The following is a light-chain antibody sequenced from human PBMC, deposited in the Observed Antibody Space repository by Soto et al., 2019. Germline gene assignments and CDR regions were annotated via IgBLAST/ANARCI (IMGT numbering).Light chain of an antibody. Sequence: EIVMTQSPDALSVSQGEKATLSCRASQSLSSNLAWYQQKLGQAPRLLIYGASTRATGLPARFSGSGSGTEFTLTISSLQSEDFAVYFCQQYNDWPLTFGGGTKVDIK. CDR2: GAS. J-gene: IGKJ4*01. CDR3: QQYNDWPLT. V-gene: IGKV3-15*01. CDR1: QSLSSN.